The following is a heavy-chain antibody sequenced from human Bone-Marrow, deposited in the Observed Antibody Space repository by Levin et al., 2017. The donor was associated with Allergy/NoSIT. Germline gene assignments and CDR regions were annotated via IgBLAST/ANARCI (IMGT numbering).Heavy chain of an antibody. V-gene: IGHV3-11*01. CDR3: AVGSNSVY. J-gene: IGHJ4*02. D-gene: IGHD2-8*01. CDR2: ISPSGETF. Sequence: GGSLRLSCAASGFIFSEYYMSWVRQAPGKGLEWVAYISPSGETFSYGDSVTGRVTVARDNARNSVSLQINSLRVEDTAVYYCAVGSNSVYWGQGTRVTVSS. CDR1: GFIFSEYY.